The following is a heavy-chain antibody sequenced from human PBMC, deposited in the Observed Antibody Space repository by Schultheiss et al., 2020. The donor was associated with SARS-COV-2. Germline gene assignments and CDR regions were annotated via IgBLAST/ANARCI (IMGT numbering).Heavy chain of an antibody. CDR3: ARSGFDI. V-gene: IGHV3-69-1*02. CDR1: GFTVSSDY. J-gene: IGHJ3*02. Sequence: GGSLRLSCAASGFTVSSDYMSWVRQAPGKGLEWVSAISGSGANTYYADSVKGRFTISRDNAKNSLYLQMNSLRAEDTAVYYCARSGFDIWGQGTMVTVSS. CDR2: ISGSGANT. D-gene: IGHD7-27*01.